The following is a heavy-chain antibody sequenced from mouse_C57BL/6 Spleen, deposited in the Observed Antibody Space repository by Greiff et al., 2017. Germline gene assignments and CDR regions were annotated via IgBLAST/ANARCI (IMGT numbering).Heavy chain of an antibody. V-gene: IGHV1-69*01. J-gene: IGHJ2*01. D-gene: IGHD1-1*01. CDR3: ARARGSSYNFDY. CDR2: IDPSDSYT. CDR1: GYTFTSYW. Sequence: VQLQQPGAELVMPGASVKLSCKASGYTFTSYWMHWVKQRPGQGLEWIGEIDPSDSYTNYNQKFKGKSTLTVDKSSSTAYMQLSSLTSEDSAVYYCARARGSSYNFDYWGQGTTLTVSS.